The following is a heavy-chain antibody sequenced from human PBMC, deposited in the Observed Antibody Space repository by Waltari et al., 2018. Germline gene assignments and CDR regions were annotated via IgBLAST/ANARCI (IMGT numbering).Heavy chain of an antibody. J-gene: IGHJ4*02. CDR3: ARDQGGYGGNAWDY. CDR2: INPNSGGT. Sequence: QVQLVQSGAEVKKPGSSVKVSCKASGGTFSSYAISWVRQAPGQGLEWMGWINPNSGGTNYAQKFQGRVTIIADESTSTAYMELSSLRSEDTAVYYCARDQGGYGGNAWDYWGQGTLVTVSS. V-gene: IGHV1-69*11. CDR1: GGTFSSYA. D-gene: IGHD2-15*01.